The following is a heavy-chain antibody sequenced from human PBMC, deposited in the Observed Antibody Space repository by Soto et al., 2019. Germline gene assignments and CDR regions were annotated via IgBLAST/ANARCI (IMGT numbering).Heavy chain of an antibody. CDR1: GGSVSNSNYY. CDR3: ASQRTSVLTQAYFDY. J-gene: IGHJ4*02. CDR2: VYYRGRS. D-gene: IGHD2-8*01. Sequence: SETLSLTCTVSGGSVSNSNYYWGWIRQSPGKGLEWIGSVYYRGRSYSKSSVKSRVTISVDTSKNQFSLNLNSVTASDTAVYYCASQRTSVLTQAYFDYWGPGALVTVSS. V-gene: IGHV4-39*01.